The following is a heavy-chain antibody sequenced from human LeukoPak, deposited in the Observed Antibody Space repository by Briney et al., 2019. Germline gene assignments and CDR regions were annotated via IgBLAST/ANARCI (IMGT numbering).Heavy chain of an antibody. J-gene: IGHJ4*02. Sequence: GASAKVSCKASGYTFTSYYMHWVRQAPGQGLEWMGIINPSGGSTSYAQKFQGRVTMTRDTSTSTVYMELSSLRSEDTAVYYCARAYGSGSYTLLFFDYWGQGTLVTVSS. D-gene: IGHD3-10*01. CDR2: INPSGGST. V-gene: IGHV1-46*01. CDR1: GYTFTSYY. CDR3: ARAYGSGSYTLLFFDY.